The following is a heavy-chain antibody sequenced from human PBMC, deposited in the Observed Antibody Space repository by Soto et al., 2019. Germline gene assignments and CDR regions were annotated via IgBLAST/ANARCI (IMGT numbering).Heavy chain of an antibody. CDR3: ARASMIYGVVALSNWFDP. CDR2: INPSGGT. V-gene: IGHV4-34*01. J-gene: IGHJ5*02. D-gene: IGHD3-3*01. CDR1: GGSFSGYS. Sequence: PETLSLTCGVKGGSFSGYSWTWIRQPPGKGLEWIGEINPSGGTKYTPSLESRVSISLDSSRNQFSLKLTSVTSADTAVYYCARASMIYGVVALSNWFDPWGQGTLVTVSS.